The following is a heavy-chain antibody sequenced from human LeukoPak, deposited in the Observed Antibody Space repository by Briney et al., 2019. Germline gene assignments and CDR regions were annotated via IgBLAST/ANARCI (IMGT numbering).Heavy chain of an antibody. J-gene: IGHJ4*02. Sequence: ASVKVSCKASGYTFISYDINWVRQATGQGLEWMGWMNPNSGNTGYAQKFQGRVTMTRNTSISTAYMELSSLRSEDTAVYYCARGRSSGWTEDLFAYWGQGTLVTVSS. CDR1: GYTFISYD. V-gene: IGHV1-8*01. CDR2: MNPNSGNT. D-gene: IGHD6-19*01. CDR3: ARGRSSGWTEDLFAY.